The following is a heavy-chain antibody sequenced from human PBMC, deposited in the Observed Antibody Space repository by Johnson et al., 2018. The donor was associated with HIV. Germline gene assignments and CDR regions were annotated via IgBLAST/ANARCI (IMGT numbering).Heavy chain of an antibody. CDR1: GFTFDDYA. Sequence: VQLVESGGGLVQPGRSLRLSCAASGFTFDDYAMHWVRQAPGKGLEWVSAIGSAGDTYYPGSVKGRFTISRENAKNSLYLQMNSLTAGDTAVDYCARGYYYGSGSYYNSGAFDIWGQGTMVTVSS. J-gene: IGHJ3*02. CDR2: IGSAGDT. D-gene: IGHD3-10*01. V-gene: IGHV3-13*01. CDR3: ARGYYYGSGSYYNSGAFDI.